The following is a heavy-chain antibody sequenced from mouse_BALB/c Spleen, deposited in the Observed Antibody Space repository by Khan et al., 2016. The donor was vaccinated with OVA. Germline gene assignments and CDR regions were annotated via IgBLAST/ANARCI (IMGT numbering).Heavy chain of an antibody. V-gene: IGHV9-1*02. CDR2: INTYTGEP. Sequence: QIQLVQSGPELKKPGETVKISCKASGYTFTNYGMNWVKQAPGKGLKWMGWINTYTGEPTYADDFKGRFVFSLETSASTAYLQISNLKNEDMTAYFCASICSYWYSDFWGAGTTVTVSS. CDR3: ASICSYWYSDF. CDR1: GYTFTNYG. J-gene: IGHJ1*01.